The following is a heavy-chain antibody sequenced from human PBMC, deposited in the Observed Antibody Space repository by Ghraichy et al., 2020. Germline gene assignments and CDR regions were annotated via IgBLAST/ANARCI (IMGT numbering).Heavy chain of an antibody. Sequence: GGSLRLSCAASGLTFSSYGMLWVRQAPGKGLEWVALISYDGNGKNYADSVKGRFTISRDNSENTLYLQMNSLRAEDTAVYYCAKELEDSYTSVSHRCYYDYWGQGTLVTVSS. CDR1: GLTFSSYG. J-gene: IGHJ4*02. D-gene: IGHD2-2*02. V-gene: IGHV3-30*18. CDR3: AKELEDSYTSVSHRCYYDY. CDR2: ISYDGNGK.